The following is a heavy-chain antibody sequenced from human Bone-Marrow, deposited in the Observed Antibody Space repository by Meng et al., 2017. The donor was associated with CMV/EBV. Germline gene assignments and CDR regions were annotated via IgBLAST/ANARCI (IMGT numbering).Heavy chain of an antibody. D-gene: IGHD1-14*01. V-gene: IGHV3-11*04. Sequence: LSLTCTVSGGSISSYYWSWIRQPPGKGLEWVSCISRSGSSLYYADSVKGRFTISRDNAKNSLYLQMNSLRAEDTAVYYCARVITDAFDIWGQGTMVTVSS. CDR2: ISRSGSSL. CDR3: ARVITDAFDI. J-gene: IGHJ3*02. CDR1: GGSISSYY.